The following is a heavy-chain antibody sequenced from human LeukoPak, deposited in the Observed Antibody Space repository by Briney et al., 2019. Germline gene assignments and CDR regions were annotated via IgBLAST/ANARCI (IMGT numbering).Heavy chain of an antibody. V-gene: IGHV1-18*01. D-gene: IGHD3-22*01. J-gene: IGHJ6*03. CDR1: GYTFTSYG. CDR2: ISAYNGNT. CDR3: ARLEDRYYYMDV. Sequence: ASVKVSCKASGYTFTSYGISWVRQAPGQGREWMGWISAYNGNTNYAQKLQGRVTMTTDTSTSTAYMELRSLRSDDTAVYYCARLEDRYYYMDVWGKGTTVTVSS.